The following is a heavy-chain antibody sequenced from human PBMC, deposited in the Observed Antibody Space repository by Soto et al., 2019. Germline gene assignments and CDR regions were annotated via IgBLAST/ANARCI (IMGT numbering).Heavy chain of an antibody. Sequence: GGSLRLSCAASGFTFSSYAMSWVRQAPGKGLEWVSAISGSGGSTYYADSVKGRFTISRDNSKNTLYLQMNSLRAEDTAVYYCAKDLDSSGWSAAYFDYWRQGTLVTVSS. D-gene: IGHD6-19*01. CDR2: ISGSGGST. J-gene: IGHJ4*02. CDR3: AKDLDSSGWSAAYFDY. CDR1: GFTFSSYA. V-gene: IGHV3-23*01.